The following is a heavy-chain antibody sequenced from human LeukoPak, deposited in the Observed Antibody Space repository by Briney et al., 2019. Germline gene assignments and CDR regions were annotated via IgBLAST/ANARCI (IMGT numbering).Heavy chain of an antibody. J-gene: IGHJ5*02. D-gene: IGHD3-9*01. Sequence: ASVKVSCKASGYTFTGYYMHWVRQAPGQGLEWMGWINPNSGGTNYAQKFQGRVTMTRDTSISTAYMELSRLRSDDTAVYYCARCGSYDILTGYSHFDPWGQGTLVTVSS. CDR1: GYTFTGYY. CDR3: ARCGSYDILTGYSHFDP. CDR2: INPNSGGT. V-gene: IGHV1-2*02.